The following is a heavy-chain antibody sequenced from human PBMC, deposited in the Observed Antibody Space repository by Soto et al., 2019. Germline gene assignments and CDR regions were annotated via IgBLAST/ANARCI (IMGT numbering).Heavy chain of an antibody. CDR1: RFTFSNFA. Sequence: EVQLLESGGGLVQPGGSLRLSCAASRFTFSNFAMSWVRQAPGKGLEWVSTITGTSANTYYTDSVKGRFAISRDNSQNTLYLQMNSRPTEDTAVYYCAKGGATYGLLTHDYWGQGTLVTVSS. V-gene: IGHV3-23*01. CDR3: AKGGATYGLLTHDY. J-gene: IGHJ4*02. CDR2: ITGTSANT. D-gene: IGHD3-9*01.